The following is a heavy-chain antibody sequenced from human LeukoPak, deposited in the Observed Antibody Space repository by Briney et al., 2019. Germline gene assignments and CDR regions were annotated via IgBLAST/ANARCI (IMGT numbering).Heavy chain of an antibody. J-gene: IGHJ4*02. V-gene: IGHV3-9*01. CDR3: AKTGQSGYDPFDY. D-gene: IGHD5-12*01. CDR2: ISWNSGSI. Sequence: GGSLRLSCAASGFTFDDYAMHWVRQAPGKGLEWVSGISWNSGSIGYADSVKGRFTISRDNAKNSLYLQMNSLRAEDTALYYCAKTGQSGYDPFDYWGQGTLVTVSS. CDR1: GFTFDDYA.